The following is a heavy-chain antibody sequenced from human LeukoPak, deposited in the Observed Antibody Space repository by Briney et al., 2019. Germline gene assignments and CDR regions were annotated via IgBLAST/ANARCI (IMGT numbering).Heavy chain of an antibody. Sequence: GGSLRLSCAASGFTFSSYEMNWVRQAPGKGLEWLSYISSSGTTIKYADSVKGRFTISRDNAKNSLYLQVNSLRAEDTAVYYCARIMVTVTTSDYWGQGTLVTVSS. CDR3: ARIMVTVTTSDY. D-gene: IGHD4-17*01. CDR1: GFTFSSYE. V-gene: IGHV3-48*03. J-gene: IGHJ4*02. CDR2: ISSSGTTI.